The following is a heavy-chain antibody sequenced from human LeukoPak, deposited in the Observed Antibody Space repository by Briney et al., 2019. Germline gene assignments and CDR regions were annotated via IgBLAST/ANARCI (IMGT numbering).Heavy chain of an antibody. CDR1: EFTVSSNY. CDR2: IYSGGST. D-gene: IGHD3-10*01. J-gene: IGHJ4*02. Sequence: GGSLRLSCAASEFTVSSNYMSWVRQAPGKGLEWVSVIYSGGSTYYADSVKGRITISRDNSKNTLYLQMNSLRAEDTAVYYCAKEPGEGAGSYYNYWGQGTLVTVSS. V-gene: IGHV3-53*01. CDR3: AKEPGEGAGSYYNY.